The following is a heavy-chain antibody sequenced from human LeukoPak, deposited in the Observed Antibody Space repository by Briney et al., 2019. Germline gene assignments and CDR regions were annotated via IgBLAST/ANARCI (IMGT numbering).Heavy chain of an antibody. V-gene: IGHV3-30*18. Sequence: GGSLRLSCAASGFTFSSYGMHWVRQAPGKGLEWVAVISYDGSNKYYADSVEGRFTISRDNSKNTLYLQMNSLRAEDTAVYYCAKDNAAYFDYWGQGTLVTVSS. D-gene: IGHD2-15*01. CDR2: ISYDGSNK. J-gene: IGHJ4*02. CDR3: AKDNAAYFDY. CDR1: GFTFSSYG.